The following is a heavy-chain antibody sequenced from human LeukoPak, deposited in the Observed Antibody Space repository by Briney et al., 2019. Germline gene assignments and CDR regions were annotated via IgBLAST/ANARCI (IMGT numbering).Heavy chain of an antibody. CDR1: GSSISGSF. Sequence: SETLSLTCTVSGSSISGSFWGWIRQPPGKGLEYIGSTYHSGITYYNPSLRGRVTMSVDTSENQYSLKLSSVTAADTAVYYCARRITMMESFDYWGQGTLVTVSS. J-gene: IGHJ4*02. V-gene: IGHV4-38-2*02. CDR3: ARRITMMESFDY. CDR2: TYHSGIT. D-gene: IGHD3-22*01.